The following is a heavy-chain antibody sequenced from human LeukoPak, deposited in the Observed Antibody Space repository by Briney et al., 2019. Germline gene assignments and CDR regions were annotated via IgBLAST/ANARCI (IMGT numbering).Heavy chain of an antibody. CDR1: GYIFTSYG. Sequence: ASVKVSCKASGYIFTSYGISWVRQAPGQGLEWMGWISAYNGNTNYAQKLQGRVTMTTDTSTSTAYMELRSLRSDDTAVYYCARDWTQLLWFGELAPFDYWGQGTLVTVSS. D-gene: IGHD3-10*01. V-gene: IGHV1-18*01. CDR3: ARDWTQLLWFGELAPFDY. J-gene: IGHJ4*02. CDR2: ISAYNGNT.